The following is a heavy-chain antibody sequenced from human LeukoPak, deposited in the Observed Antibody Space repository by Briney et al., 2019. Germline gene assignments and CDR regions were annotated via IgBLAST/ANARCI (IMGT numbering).Heavy chain of an antibody. J-gene: IGHJ4*02. CDR1: GFTFSSYG. D-gene: IGHD5-24*01. V-gene: IGHV3-33*06. CDR2: IWYDGSNK. CDR3: AKEMATSPSFDY. Sequence: PGGSLRLSCAASGFTFSSYGMPWVRQAPGKGLEWVAVIWYDGSNKYYADSVKGRFTISRDNSKNTLYLQMNSLRAEDTAVYYCAKEMATSPSFDYWGQGTLVTVSS.